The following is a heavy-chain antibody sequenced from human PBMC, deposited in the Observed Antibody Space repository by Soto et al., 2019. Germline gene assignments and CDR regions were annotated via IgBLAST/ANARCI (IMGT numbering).Heavy chain of an antibody. CDR2: ISGGSGTT. J-gene: IGHJ3*02. CDR1: GFTFTNYA. D-gene: IGHD1-26*01. Sequence: EVQLLESGGGFVQPGGSLRLSCAASGFTFTNYAMSWVRQAPGKGLEWVSVISGGSGTTYYADSVKGRFTISRDNAKHTVYLEMNSLRAEDTAVYYWAKQRVGPTTRAFDIWGQGTMVTVSS. CDR3: AKQRVGPTTRAFDI. V-gene: IGHV3-23*01.